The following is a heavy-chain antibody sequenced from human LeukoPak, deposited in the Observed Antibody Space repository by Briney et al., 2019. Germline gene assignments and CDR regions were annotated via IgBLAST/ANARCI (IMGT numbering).Heavy chain of an antibody. V-gene: IGHV3-7*03. CDR2: IKQDETEK. CDR3: ARQKYSSGWFMDY. J-gene: IGHJ4*02. CDR1: GFTFSNFW. Sequence: GGSLRLSCTASGFTFSNFWMGWVRQAPGKGLEWVANIKQDETEKFYLGSVKGRFTISRDNAKDSLYLQMNSLRAEDTAVYYCARQKYSSGWFMDYWGQGTLVTVSS. D-gene: IGHD6-19*01.